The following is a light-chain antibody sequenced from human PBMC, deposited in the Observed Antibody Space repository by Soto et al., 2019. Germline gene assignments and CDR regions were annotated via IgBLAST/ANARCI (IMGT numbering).Light chain of an antibody. CDR1: TGAVTSGHY. CDR2: DTS. J-gene: IGLJ3*02. CDR3: LLSSGDTWV. Sequence: QTVVTQEPSLTVSPGGTVTLTCGSSTGAVTSGHYPYWFQQKPGQAPRTLIYDTSNKHSWTPARFSGSLLGGKAALTLSGAQSEDEADYYYLLSSGDTWVFGGGTKLTVL. V-gene: IGLV7-46*01.